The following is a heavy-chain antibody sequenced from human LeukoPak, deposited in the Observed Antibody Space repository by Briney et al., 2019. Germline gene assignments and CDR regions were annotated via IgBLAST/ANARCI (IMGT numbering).Heavy chain of an antibody. CDR1: GFTFSSYW. CDR2: INSDGRST. CDR3: AREEDILTGYYLV. D-gene: IGHD3-9*01. J-gene: IGHJ4*02. V-gene: IGHV3-74*01. Sequence: GGSLRLSCAAAGFTFSSYWMHWVRQAPGKGLGWVARINSDGRSTSYADSVKGRFTIPRHQAKNTLYLQMNSLRAEDTAVYYCAREEDILTGYYLVWGQGTLVTVSS.